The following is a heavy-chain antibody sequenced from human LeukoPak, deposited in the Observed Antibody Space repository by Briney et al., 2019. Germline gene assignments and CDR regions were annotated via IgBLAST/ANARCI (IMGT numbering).Heavy chain of an antibody. D-gene: IGHD5-24*01. V-gene: IGHV3-33*06. CDR2: IWYDGSNK. CDR3: AKDHAEMADELFYY. J-gene: IGHJ4*02. CDR1: AFTFSSYG. Sequence: GGSLRLSCAASAFTFSSYGMHWVRQAPGKGLEWVAVIWYDGSNKYYADSVKGRFTISRDNSKNTLYLQMSSLRAEDTAVYYCAKDHAEMADELFYYWAQGTLVTVSS.